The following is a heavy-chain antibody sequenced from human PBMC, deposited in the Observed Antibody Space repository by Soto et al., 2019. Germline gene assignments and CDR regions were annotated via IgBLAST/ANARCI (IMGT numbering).Heavy chain of an antibody. CDR3: AKGRSRYSDYDLDY. D-gene: IGHD5-12*01. Sequence: QVQLVESGGGVVQPGRSLRLTCAASGFTFNSYGMYWVRQAPGKGLEWVALIWYDGRNTYYADSVKGRFTVSRDNSKNTLSLQMTSLRAEDTAVYYCAKGRSRYSDYDLDYWGQGTLVTVSS. CDR2: IWYDGRNT. V-gene: IGHV3-33*06. CDR1: GFTFNSYG. J-gene: IGHJ4*02.